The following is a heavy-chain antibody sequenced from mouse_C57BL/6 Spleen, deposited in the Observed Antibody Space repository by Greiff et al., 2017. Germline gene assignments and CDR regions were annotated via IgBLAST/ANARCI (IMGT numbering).Heavy chain of an antibody. V-gene: IGHV7-3*01. J-gene: IGHJ2*01. D-gene: IGHD1-1*01. Sequence: DVMLVESGGGLVQPGGSLSLSCAASGFTFTDYYMSWVRQPPGKALEWLGFIRNKANGYTTEYSASVKGRFTISRDNSQSILYLQMNALRAEDSATYYCARYSYGSSSYYFDYWGQGTTLTVSS. CDR1: GFTFTDYY. CDR2: IRNKANGYTT. CDR3: ARYSYGSSSYYFDY.